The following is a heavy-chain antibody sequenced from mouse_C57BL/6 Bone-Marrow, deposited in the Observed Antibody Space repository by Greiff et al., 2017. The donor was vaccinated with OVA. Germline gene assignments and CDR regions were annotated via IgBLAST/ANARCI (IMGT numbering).Heavy chain of an antibody. Sequence: QVQLQQSGPGLVQPSQSLSITCTVSGFSLTSYGVHWVRQSPGKGLEWLGVIWSGGSTDYNAAFISRLSISKDNSKSQVFFKMNNLQADDTAIYYCARRGITTDWYFDVWGTGTTVTVSS. CDR1: GFSLTSYG. J-gene: IGHJ1*03. CDR2: IWSGGST. V-gene: IGHV2-2*01. D-gene: IGHD1-1*01. CDR3: ARRGITTDWYFDV.